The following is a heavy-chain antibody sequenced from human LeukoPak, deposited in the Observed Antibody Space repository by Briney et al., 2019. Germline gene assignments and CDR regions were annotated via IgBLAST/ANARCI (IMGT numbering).Heavy chain of an antibody. CDR1: GGSISNLDYY. CDR3: ASYHYYGSGQGY. J-gene: IGHJ4*02. Sequence: PSETLSLTCTVSGGSISNLDYYWTWIRQPAGKRLEWIGRIYTSGGTNYNPSLKSRVTISVDTSKNQFSLKPSSVTAADTAVYYCASYHYYGSGQGYWGQGTLVTVSS. D-gene: IGHD3-10*01. CDR2: IYTSGGT. V-gene: IGHV4-61*02.